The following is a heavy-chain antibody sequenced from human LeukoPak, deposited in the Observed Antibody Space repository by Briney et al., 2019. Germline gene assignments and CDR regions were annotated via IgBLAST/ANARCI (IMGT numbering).Heavy chain of an antibody. J-gene: IGHJ4*02. Sequence: GGSLRLSCAASGFTFSSYSMNWVRQAPGKGLEWVSSISSSSSYIYYADSVKGRFTISRDNAKNSLYLQMNSLRAEDTAVYYCARSFVRYYDSSGYCDYWGQGTLVTVSS. CDR2: ISSSSSYI. CDR3: ARSFVRYYDSSGYCDY. CDR1: GFTFSSYS. D-gene: IGHD3-22*01. V-gene: IGHV3-21*01.